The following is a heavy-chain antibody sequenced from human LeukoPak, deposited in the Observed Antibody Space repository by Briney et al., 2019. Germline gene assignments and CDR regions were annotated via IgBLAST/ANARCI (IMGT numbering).Heavy chain of an antibody. CDR1: GFTFSSYA. CDR3: AIMHGYYDGSGYWVQ. V-gene: IGHV3-23*01. D-gene: IGHD3-22*01. CDR2: ISGSGGST. Sequence: GGSLRLSCAASGFTFSSYAMSWVRQAPGKGLEWVSAISGSGGSTYYADSVKGRFTISRDNSKNTLYMQMNSLRDEDTALYYCAIMHGYYDGSGYWVQWGQGTLVTVSS. J-gene: IGHJ1*01.